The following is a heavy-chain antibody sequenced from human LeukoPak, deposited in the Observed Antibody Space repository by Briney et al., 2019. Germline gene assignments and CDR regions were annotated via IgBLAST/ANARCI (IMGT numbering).Heavy chain of an antibody. CDR2: INPDNGDT. Sequence: ASVKVSCKASGYSFTSQDMHWVRQAPGQSLEWMGCINPDNGDTKYSQEFQGRVTITRDTSATTAYMELSSLRSDDMAVYYCTLYNYWGQGTLVTVSS. CDR3: TLYNY. D-gene: IGHD2-2*02. CDR1: GYSFTSQD. V-gene: IGHV1-3*03. J-gene: IGHJ4*02.